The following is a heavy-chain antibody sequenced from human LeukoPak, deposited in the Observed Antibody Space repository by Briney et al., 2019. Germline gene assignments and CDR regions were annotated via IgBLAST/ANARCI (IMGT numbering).Heavy chain of an antibody. Sequence: PGGSLRLSCAASGFTFSSYGMHWVRQAPGKGQEWVAVISYDGSNKYYADSVKGRFTISRDNSKNTLYLQMNSLRAEDTAVYYCAKPYYGSGGDYWGQGTLVTVSS. CDR1: GFTFSSYG. J-gene: IGHJ4*02. V-gene: IGHV3-30*18. CDR3: AKPYYGSGGDY. D-gene: IGHD3-10*01. CDR2: ISYDGSNK.